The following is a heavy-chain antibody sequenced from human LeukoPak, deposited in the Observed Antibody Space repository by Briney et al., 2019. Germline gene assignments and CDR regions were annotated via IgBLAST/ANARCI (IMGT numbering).Heavy chain of an antibody. CDR3: ARHPYGINAFDI. J-gene: IGHJ3*02. Sequence: SETLSLTCSVSGGSISSYYWSWIRQPPKKGLEWIGYIYYSGSTNYNPSLKSRVTISVDTSKNQFSLKLSSVTAADTAVYYCARHPYGINAFDIWGQGTMVTVSS. CDR1: GGSISSYY. D-gene: IGHD4-17*01. V-gene: IGHV4-59*01. CDR2: IYYSGST.